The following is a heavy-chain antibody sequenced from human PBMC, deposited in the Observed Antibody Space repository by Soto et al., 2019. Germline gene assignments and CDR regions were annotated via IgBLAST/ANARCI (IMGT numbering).Heavy chain of an antibody. J-gene: IGHJ6*02. D-gene: IGHD3-10*01. CDR2: INPNSGGT. CDR3: ARDRRYYGSGSNVYGFHWRYYYGTAL. CDR1: GYTFTGYY. V-gene: IGHV1-2*04. Sequence: ASVKVSCKASGYTFTGYYMHWVRQAPGQGLEWMGWINPNSGGTNYAQKFQGWVTVTRDTSISTAYMELSRLRSDDTAVYYCARDRRYYGSGSNVYGFHWRYYYGTALWGQGT.